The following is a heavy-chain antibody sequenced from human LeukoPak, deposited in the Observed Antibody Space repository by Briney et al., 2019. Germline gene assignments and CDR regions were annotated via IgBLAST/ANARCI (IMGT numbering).Heavy chain of an antibody. J-gene: IGHJ4*02. V-gene: IGHV1-18*01. CDR2: INPYNGNT. CDR3: ARDLSSNFDY. Sequence: EASVKVSCKASGYTFTNYGISWVRQAPGQGLEWMGWINPYNGNTNYAQKLQGRVTMTTDTSTTTAYMELRSLRSDDTAMYYCARDLSSNFDYWGQGTLVTVSS. CDR1: GYTFTNYG. D-gene: IGHD6-19*01.